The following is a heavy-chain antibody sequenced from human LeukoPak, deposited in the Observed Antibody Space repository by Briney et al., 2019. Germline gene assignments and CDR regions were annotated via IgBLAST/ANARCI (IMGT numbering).Heavy chain of an antibody. D-gene: IGHD2-2*01. CDR3: ARVYCSSTSCERGYFDY. Sequence: PSETLSLTCTVSGGSISSSSYYWGWIRQPPGKGLEWVGIIGNTGSTYYNPSLKTRVTISVDTSKNQFSLKLSSVTAADTAVYYCARVYCSSTSCERGYFDYWGQGTLVSVSS. CDR2: IGNTGST. V-gene: IGHV4-39*01. J-gene: IGHJ4*02. CDR1: GGSISSSSYY.